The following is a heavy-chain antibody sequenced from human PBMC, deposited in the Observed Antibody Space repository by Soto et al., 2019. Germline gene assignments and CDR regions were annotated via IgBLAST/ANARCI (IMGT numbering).Heavy chain of an antibody. J-gene: IGHJ3*02. Sequence: QVRLVQSAAEVRKPGASVRVSCKASGYTFTNYGIIWVRQAPGQGLEWLGWISSYNGDTNYAQKLQGRVTMTTDTSTTTAYMELRSLRSDDTAVYYCARDRIWSRSCVWSDAFDIWGQGTMVTVSS. V-gene: IGHV1-18*01. CDR3: ARDRIWSRSCVWSDAFDI. CDR1: GYTFTNYG. CDR2: ISSYNGDT. D-gene: IGHD3-3*01.